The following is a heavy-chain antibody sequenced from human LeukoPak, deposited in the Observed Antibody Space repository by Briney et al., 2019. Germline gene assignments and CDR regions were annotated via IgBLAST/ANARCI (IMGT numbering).Heavy chain of an antibody. V-gene: IGHV4-59*01. Sequence: PSGTLSLTCTVSGGSMSTYYWTWIRQPPGKGLEWIGFIYYTGSTNYNPSLKSRVTISVDTSKNQFSLKLSSVTAADTAVYYCAGMRITTPTVRTLDYWGQGTLVTVSS. CDR3: AGMRITTPTVRTLDY. J-gene: IGHJ4*02. D-gene: IGHD1-14*01. CDR1: GGSMSTYY. CDR2: IYYTGST.